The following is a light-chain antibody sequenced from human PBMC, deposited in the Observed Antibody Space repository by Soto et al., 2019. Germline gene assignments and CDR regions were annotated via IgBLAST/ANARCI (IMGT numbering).Light chain of an antibody. V-gene: IGKV1-6*01. CDR1: ESIDSW. CDR3: LQDHNYPLT. J-gene: IGKJ1*01. CDR2: AAS. Sequence: IQMTQSPSTLSASVGDRVTITCRASESIDSWLAWHQQKPGRAPKLLIYAASTSQSGVPSRFSGSGSGTDFTLTISNLQPEDFATYYCLQDHNYPLTFGQGTKVDIK.